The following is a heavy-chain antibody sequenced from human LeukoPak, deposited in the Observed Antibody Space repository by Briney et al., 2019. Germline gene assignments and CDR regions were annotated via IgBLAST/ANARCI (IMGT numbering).Heavy chain of an antibody. Sequence: ASVKVSCKASGYTFTGYYMHWVRQAPGQGLEWMGRINPNSGGTNYAQKFQGRVTMTRDTSISTAYVELSRLRSDDTAVYYCARAGFDDGSMSNELDYWGQGTLVTVSS. CDR2: INPNSGGT. V-gene: IGHV1-2*06. CDR1: GYTFTGYY. J-gene: IGHJ4*02. CDR3: ARAGFDDGSMSNELDY. D-gene: IGHD2/OR15-2a*01.